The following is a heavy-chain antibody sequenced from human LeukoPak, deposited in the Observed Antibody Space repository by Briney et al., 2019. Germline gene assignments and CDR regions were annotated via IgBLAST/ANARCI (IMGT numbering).Heavy chain of an antibody. CDR3: ARARPRSIYYYYGMDV. CDR1: GGSISSSNSY. V-gene: IGHV4-39*01. CDR2: ISHSGTI. J-gene: IGHJ6*02. Sequence: SETLSLTCIVSGGSISSSNSYWDWIRQPPGRGLEWIGDISHSGTINYNPSLRTRVTISADTSKNQFSLKLNSVTAADTAVYYCARARPRSIYYYYGMDVWGQGTTVTVSS.